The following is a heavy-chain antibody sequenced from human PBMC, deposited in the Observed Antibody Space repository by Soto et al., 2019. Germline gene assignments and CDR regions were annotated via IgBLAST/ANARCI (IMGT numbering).Heavy chain of an antibody. D-gene: IGHD2-15*01. CDR1: GGSISSSSYY. CDR3: ARQIYCSGGSCLREESYYFMDV. J-gene: IGHJ6*03. V-gene: IGHV4-39*01. CDR2: IYYSGST. Sequence: SETLSLTCTVSGGSISSSSYYWGWIRQPPGKGLEWIGSIYYSGSTYYNPSLKSRVTISVDTSKNQFSLKLSSVTAADTAVYYCARQIYCSGGSCLREESYYFMDVWGKGTTVTVSS.